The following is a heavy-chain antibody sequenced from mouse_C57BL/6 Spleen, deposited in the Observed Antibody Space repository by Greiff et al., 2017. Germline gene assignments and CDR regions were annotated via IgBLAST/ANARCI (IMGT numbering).Heavy chain of an antibody. D-gene: IGHD1-1*01. CDR2: IDPSDSET. V-gene: IGHV1-52*01. J-gene: IGHJ3*01. CDR3: AREGTTVVGGRFAY. Sequence: QVQLQQPGAELVRPGSSVKLSCKASGYTFTSYWMHWVKQRPIQGLEWIGNIDPSDSETHYNQKFKDKATLTVDKSSSTAYMQLSSLTSEDSAVYYWAREGTTVVGGRFAYWGQGTLVTVSA. CDR1: GYTFTSYW.